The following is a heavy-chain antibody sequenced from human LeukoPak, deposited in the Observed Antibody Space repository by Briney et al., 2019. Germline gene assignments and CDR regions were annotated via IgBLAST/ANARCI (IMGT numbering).Heavy chain of an antibody. CDR1: GYTFTSYD. J-gene: IGHJ6*02. V-gene: IGHV1-8*01. D-gene: IGHD3-10*01. CDR2: MNPNSGNI. CDR3: ARVVVRGVIIPMTTYYYYYGMDV. Sequence: ASVKVSCKASGYTFTSYDINWVRQATGQGLEWMGWMNPNSGNIGYAQKFQGRVTMTRNTPISTAYMELSSLRSEDTAVYYCARVVVRGVIIPMTTYYYYYGMDVWGQGTTVTVSS.